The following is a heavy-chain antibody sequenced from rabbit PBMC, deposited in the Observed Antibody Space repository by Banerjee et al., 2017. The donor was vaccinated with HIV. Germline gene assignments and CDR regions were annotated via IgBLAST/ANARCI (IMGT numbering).Heavy chain of an antibody. CDR1: GFSFSSTYW. CDR2: SYDGKSGGT. J-gene: IGHJ6*01. D-gene: IGHD4-1*01. CDR3: ARDLAGVIGWNFGL. V-gene: IGHV1S45*01. Sequence: GGGLVKPEGSLTLTCTASGFSFSSTYWICWVRQAPGKGLEWIACSYDGKSGGTYYASWAKGRFTITKTSSTTVTLQMTSLTAADTATYFCARDLAGVIGWNFGLWGPGTLVTVS.